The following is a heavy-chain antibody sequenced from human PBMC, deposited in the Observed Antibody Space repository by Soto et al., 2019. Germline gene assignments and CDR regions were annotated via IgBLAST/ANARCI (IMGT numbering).Heavy chain of an antibody. CDR2: ISGSGGST. J-gene: IGHJ4*02. V-gene: IGHV3-23*01. CDR1: GFTFSSYA. CDR3: AKETLNYDYVWGSYPPFDY. D-gene: IGHD3-16*01. Sequence: GGSLRLSCAASGFTFSSYAMSWVRQAPGKGLEWVSAISGSGGSTYYADSVKGRFTISRDNSKNTLYLQMNSLRAEDTAVYYCAKETLNYDYVWGSYPPFDYWGQGTLVTVSS.